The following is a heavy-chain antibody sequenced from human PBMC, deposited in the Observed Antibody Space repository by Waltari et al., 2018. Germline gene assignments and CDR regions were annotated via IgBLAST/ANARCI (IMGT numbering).Heavy chain of an antibody. CDR3: ARADYYDSSGLDH. J-gene: IGHJ4*02. V-gene: IGHV1-69*02. CDR2: IVPLVDIA. CDR1: GGPFTDYT. Sequence: QVQLVQSGAEVKKPGSSVKVSCKTSGGPFTDYTFNGVRPAPGQGLEWMGRIVPLVDIADYTQEFQGRATFTADTSTRTAYMTLRNLRSEDTAVYYCARADYYDSSGLDHWGPGTLVTVSS. D-gene: IGHD3-22*01.